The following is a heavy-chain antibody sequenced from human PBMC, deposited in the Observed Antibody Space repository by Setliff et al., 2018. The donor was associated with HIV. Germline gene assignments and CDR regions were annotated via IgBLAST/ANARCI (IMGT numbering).Heavy chain of an antibody. CDR2: IYYIGNT. CDR1: GGSISGGGYY. CDR3: ARVPRITTLRNAFDI. J-gene: IGHJ3*02. Sequence: SETLSLTCTVSGGSISGGGYYWSWIRQHPGKGLDWIGNIYYIGNTAYNPSLKSRVTISIDTSKNQFSLKLSSVTAADTAIYYCARVPRITTLRNAFDIWGQGTMVTVSS. D-gene: IGHD3-3*01. V-gene: IGHV4-31*03.